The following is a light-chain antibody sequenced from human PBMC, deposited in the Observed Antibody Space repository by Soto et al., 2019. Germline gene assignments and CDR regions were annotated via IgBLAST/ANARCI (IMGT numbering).Light chain of an antibody. Sequence: DIQMTQSPSSLSASVGDRVTITCRASQSISTYLNWYQQKPGKAPKVLIYAASSLQSGVPSRFGGSGSGTDFTLTISSLQPEDFATYSCQQSYSNPPTFGQGTKVEIK. V-gene: IGKV1-39*01. CDR1: QSISTY. J-gene: IGKJ1*01. CDR3: QQSYSNPPT. CDR2: AAS.